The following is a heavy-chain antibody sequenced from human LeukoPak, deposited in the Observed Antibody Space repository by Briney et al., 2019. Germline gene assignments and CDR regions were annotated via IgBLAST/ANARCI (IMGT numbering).Heavy chain of an antibody. CDR2: IRSTANGYAT. V-gene: IGHV3-73*01. CDR1: GFTFSGSA. Sequence: GGSLRLSCAASGFTFSGSALHWVRHASGKGLEWVGRIRSTANGYATAYAASVKGRFTISRDDSKNTAYLQMDSLKTEDTAVYYCTGNYYGSGSYADFDYWGREPWSPSRQ. CDR3: TGNYYGSGSYADFDY. J-gene: IGHJ4*02. D-gene: IGHD3-10*01.